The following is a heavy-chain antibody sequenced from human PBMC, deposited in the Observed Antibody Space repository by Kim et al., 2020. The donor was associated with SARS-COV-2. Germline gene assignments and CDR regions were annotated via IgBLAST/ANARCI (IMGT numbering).Heavy chain of an antibody. Sequence: ADAVKGRFNIARDNAKNTLYLQMNSLRAEDTAVYYCAKDRVVTPDAFDIWGQGTMVTVSS. V-gene: IGHV3-23*01. D-gene: IGHD2-21*02. CDR3: AKDRVVTPDAFDI. J-gene: IGHJ3*02.